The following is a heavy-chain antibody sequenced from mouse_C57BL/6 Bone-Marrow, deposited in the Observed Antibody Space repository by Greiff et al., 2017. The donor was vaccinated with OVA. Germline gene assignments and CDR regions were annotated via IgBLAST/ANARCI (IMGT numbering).Heavy chain of an antibody. J-gene: IGHJ2*01. CDR1: GYTFTDYY. Sequence: VQLQQSGPELVKPGASVKISCKASGYTFTDYYMNWVKQSHGKSLEWIGDINPNNGGTSYNQKFKGKATLTVDKSSSTAYMELRSLTSEDSAVYYCASWLLNPFDYWGQGTTLTVSS. D-gene: IGHD2-3*01. V-gene: IGHV1-26*01. CDR2: INPNNGGT. CDR3: ASWLLNPFDY.